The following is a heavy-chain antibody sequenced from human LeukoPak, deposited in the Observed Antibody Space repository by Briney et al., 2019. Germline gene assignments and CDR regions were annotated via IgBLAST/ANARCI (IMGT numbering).Heavy chain of an antibody. V-gene: IGHV3-49*04. CDR3: VRHGSGYNNGYNDY. CDR2: IRSKHYGETP. Sequence: PGRSLRLSCTTSGFTFGDYGLSWVRQAPGKVLEWVTFIRSKHYGETPDYAASVKGRFTISRDDYKSIAFPQMNTLQPEDTAIYYCVRHGSGYNNGYNDYWGQGTLVTVSS. D-gene: IGHD5-18*01. J-gene: IGHJ4*02. CDR1: GFTFGDYG.